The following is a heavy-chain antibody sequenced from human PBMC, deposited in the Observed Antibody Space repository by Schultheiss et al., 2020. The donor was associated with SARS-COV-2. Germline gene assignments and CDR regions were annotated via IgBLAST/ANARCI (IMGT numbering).Heavy chain of an antibody. CDR1: GFTFSSYG. V-gene: IGHV3-48*04. CDR2: ISSSSSTI. D-gene: IGHD5-18*01. J-gene: IGHJ6*02. CDR3: ARSMGTAMVSGMDV. Sequence: GGSLRLSCAASGFTFSSYGMHWVRQAPGKGLEWVSYISSSSSTIYYADSVKGRFTISRDNAKNSLYLQMNSLRAEDTAVYYCARSMGTAMVSGMDVWGQGTTVTVSS.